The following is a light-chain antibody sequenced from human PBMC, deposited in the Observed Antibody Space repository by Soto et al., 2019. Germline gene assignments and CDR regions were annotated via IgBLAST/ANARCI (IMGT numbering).Light chain of an antibody. Sequence: SYELTQPPSVSVAPGQSARITCGGNNIGSKSLHWYQQKPGQAPVLVVYDDSDRPSGIPELFSGSNSANTATLTISRVEAGDEDDYYCQVWDSSSDHYVFGTGTKVTVL. J-gene: IGLJ1*01. CDR1: NIGSKS. CDR2: DDS. V-gene: IGLV3-21*02. CDR3: QVWDSSSDHYV.